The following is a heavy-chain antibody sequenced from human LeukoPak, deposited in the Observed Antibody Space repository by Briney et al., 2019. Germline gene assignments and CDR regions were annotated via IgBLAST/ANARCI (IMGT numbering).Heavy chain of an antibody. CDR1: GYSISSGYY. Sequence: SETLSLTCAVSGYSISSGYYWGWIRQPPGKGLEWIGSIYHSGSTNYNPSLKSRVTISVDTSKNQFSLKLSSVTAADTAVYYCARGLEYFQHWGQGTLVTVSS. CDR2: IYHSGST. V-gene: IGHV4-38-2*01. J-gene: IGHJ1*01. D-gene: IGHD5-12*01. CDR3: ARGLEYFQH.